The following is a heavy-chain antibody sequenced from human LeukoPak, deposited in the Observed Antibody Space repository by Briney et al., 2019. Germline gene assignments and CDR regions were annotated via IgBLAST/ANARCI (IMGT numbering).Heavy chain of an antibody. CDR3: AREDKGETVTRGDFDY. CDR2: IYYSGST. D-gene: IGHD4-17*01. V-gene: IGHV4-59*12. Sequence: SETLSLTCTVSGGSISSYYWSWIRQPPGRGLEWIGYIYYSGSTNYNPSLKSRVTISVDTSKNQFSLKLSSVTAADTAVYYCAREDKGETVTRGDFDYWGQVTLVTVSS. CDR1: GGSISSYY. J-gene: IGHJ4*02.